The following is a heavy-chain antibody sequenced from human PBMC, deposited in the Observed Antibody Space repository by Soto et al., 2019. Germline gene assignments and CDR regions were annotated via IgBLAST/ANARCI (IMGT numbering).Heavy chain of an antibody. CDR1: GYTLTELS. J-gene: IGHJ4*02. CDR2: SDPEDGET. Sequence: ASVKVSCKVSGYTLTELSMHWVRQAPGKGLEWMGGSDPEDGETIYAQKFQGRVTMTEDTSTDTAYMELSSLRSEDTAVYYCATGIEAAGPFDYWGQGTLVTVS. CDR3: ATGIEAAGPFDY. V-gene: IGHV1-24*01. D-gene: IGHD6-13*01.